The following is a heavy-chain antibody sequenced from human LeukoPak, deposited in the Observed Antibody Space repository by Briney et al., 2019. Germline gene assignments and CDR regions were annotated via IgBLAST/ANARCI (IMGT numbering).Heavy chain of an antibody. J-gene: IGHJ4*02. Sequence: PSETLSLTCSVSGGSISTYYWSWIRQPPGKRLEWIGYNYNSGTTNYNPSLKSRVIISGDMSKNQFSLKLRSLTAADTAVYYCARHGGSLGYFDYWGQGALITVSS. V-gene: IGHV4-59*08. CDR2: NYNSGTT. CDR3: ARHGGSLGYFDY. D-gene: IGHD1-26*01. CDR1: GGSISTYY.